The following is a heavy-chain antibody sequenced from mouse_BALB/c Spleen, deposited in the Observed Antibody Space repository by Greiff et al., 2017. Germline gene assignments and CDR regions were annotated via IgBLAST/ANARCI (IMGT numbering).Heavy chain of an antibody. V-gene: IGHV14-4*02. J-gene: IGHJ3*01. CDR2: IDPENGDT. CDR3: ARSVYYGSSYRFAY. Sequence: EVQLQQSGAELVRSGASVKLSCTASGFNIKDYYMHWVKQRPEQGLEWIGWIDPENGDTEYAPKFQGKATMTADTSSNTAYLQLSSLTSEDTAVYYCARSVYYGSSYRFAYWGQGTLVTVSA. D-gene: IGHD1-1*01. CDR1: GFNIKDYY.